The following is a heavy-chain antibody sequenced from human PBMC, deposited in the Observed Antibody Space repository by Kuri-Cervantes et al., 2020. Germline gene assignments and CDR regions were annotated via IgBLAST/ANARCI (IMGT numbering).Heavy chain of an antibody. CDR3: ARGGKIVATMGWFDP. J-gene: IGHJ5*02. CDR1: GYSFTNYG. Sequence: ASVKVSCKASGYSFTNYGISWVRQAPGQGLEWMGWINCYNGNTNYAEKLQGRVTMTTDTSTSTAFMELRSLRSDDTAVYYCARGGKIVATMGWFDPWGQGTLVTVSS. D-gene: IGHD5-12*01. CDR2: INCYNGNT. V-gene: IGHV1-18*01.